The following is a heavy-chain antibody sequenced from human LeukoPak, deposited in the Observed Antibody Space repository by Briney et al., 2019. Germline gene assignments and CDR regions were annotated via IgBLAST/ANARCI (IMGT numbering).Heavy chain of an antibody. V-gene: IGHV3-21*01. CDR1: GFTFSSYS. J-gene: IGHJ4*02. CDR2: ISSSSSYI. CDR3: ARDPVGYCSGGSCYAGFDY. D-gene: IGHD2-15*01. Sequence: GGSLRLSCAASGFTFSSYSMNWVRQAPGKGLEWVSSISSSSSYIYYADSVKGRFTISRDNAKNSLYLQMNSLRAEDTAVYYCARDPVGYCSGGSCYAGFDYWGQGTLVTVSS.